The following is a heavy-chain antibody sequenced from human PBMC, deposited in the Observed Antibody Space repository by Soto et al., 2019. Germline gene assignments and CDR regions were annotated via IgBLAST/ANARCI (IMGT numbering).Heavy chain of an antibody. D-gene: IGHD5-18*01. J-gene: IGHJ4*02. CDR1: GDIFSSDS. CDR3: ASVGYSYGY. Sequence: SAQASCNTSGDIFSSDSISWVRHAPGQGLEWMVGIIPIFETANYAQEFQGRVTITADESTSTVYMELSSLRSEDTAVYFCASVGYSYGYWGQGTLVTVST. CDR2: IIPIFETA. V-gene: IGHV1-69*01.